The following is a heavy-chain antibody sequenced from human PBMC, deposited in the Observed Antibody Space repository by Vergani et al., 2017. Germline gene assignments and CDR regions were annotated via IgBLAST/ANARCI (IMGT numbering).Heavy chain of an antibody. J-gene: IGHJ4*02. CDR1: GFTFSSYG. D-gene: IGHD5-12*01. CDR3: AKDRPGDPGVVAPGY. CDR2: IWYDGSNK. Sequence: QVQLVESGGGVVQPGRSLRLSCAASGFTFSSYGMHWVRQAPGKGLEWVAVIWYDGSNKYYADSVKGRFTISRDNSKNTLYLQMNSLRAEDTAVYYCAKDRPGDPGVVAPGYWGQGTLVTVSS. V-gene: IGHV3-33*06.